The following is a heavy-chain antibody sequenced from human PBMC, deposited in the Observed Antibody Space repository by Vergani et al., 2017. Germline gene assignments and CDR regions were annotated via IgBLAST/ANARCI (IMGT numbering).Heavy chain of an antibody. Sequence: QLHLQESGPGLVKPSETLSLTCTVSGGYITSSSYYWGWIRQPPGKGLEWIGNIYHSGGAYYNPSLKGRVTISVDTSKNQFSLEVTSVTAADTAIYFCARTESFILRYFHWALWGQGTLVTVSS. V-gene: IGHV4-39*01. CDR3: ARTESFILRYFHWAL. CDR2: IYHSGGA. J-gene: IGHJ4*02. CDR1: GGYITSSSYY. D-gene: IGHD3-9*01.